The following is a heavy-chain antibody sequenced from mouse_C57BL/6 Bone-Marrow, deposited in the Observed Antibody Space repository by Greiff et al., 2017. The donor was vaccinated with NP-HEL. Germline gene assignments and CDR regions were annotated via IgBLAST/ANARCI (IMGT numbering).Heavy chain of an antibody. D-gene: IGHD1-1*01. CDR2: INYDGSST. Sequence: EVMLVESEGGLVQPGSSMKLSCTASGFTFSDYYMAWVRQVPEKGLEWVANINYDGSSTYYLDSLKSRFIISRDNAKNILYLQMSSLKSEDTATDYCAREGYYYGTFDYWGQGTTLTVSS. CDR1: GFTFSDYY. J-gene: IGHJ2*01. CDR3: AREGYYYGTFDY. V-gene: IGHV5-16*01.